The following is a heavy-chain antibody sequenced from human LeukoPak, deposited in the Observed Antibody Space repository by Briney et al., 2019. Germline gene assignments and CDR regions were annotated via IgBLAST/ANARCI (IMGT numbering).Heavy chain of an antibody. Sequence: GGSLRLSCAASGFTFSSYGMSWVRQAPGKGLEWVSAISGSGGNTYYADSVKGRFTISRDNSKNTLYLQMNSLRAEDTAIYYCAKRHGSGSYSKPFDYWGQGTLVTVSS. D-gene: IGHD3-10*01. CDR3: AKRHGSGSYSKPFDY. CDR2: ISGSGGNT. V-gene: IGHV3-23*01. J-gene: IGHJ4*02. CDR1: GFTFSSYG.